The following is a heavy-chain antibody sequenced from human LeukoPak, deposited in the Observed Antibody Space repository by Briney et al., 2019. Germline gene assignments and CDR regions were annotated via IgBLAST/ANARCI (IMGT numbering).Heavy chain of an antibody. CDR2: IYYSGST. CDR1: GGSISSGDYY. Sequence: KTSETLSLTCTVSGGSISSGDYYWSWIRQPPGKGLEWIGYIYYSGSTYYNPSLKSRVTISVDKSKNQFYLNLTSLTAADTAVYYCARDSANGSSWYFDYWGQGTLVTVSS. D-gene: IGHD2-2*01. CDR3: ARDSANGSSWYFDY. V-gene: IGHV4-30-4*01. J-gene: IGHJ4*02.